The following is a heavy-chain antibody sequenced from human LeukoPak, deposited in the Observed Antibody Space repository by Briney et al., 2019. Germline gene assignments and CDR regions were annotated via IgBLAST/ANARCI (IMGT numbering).Heavy chain of an antibody. J-gene: IGHJ4*02. CDR2: ISYDGSNK. CDR1: GFTFSSYA. Sequence: GGSLRLSCAASGFTFSSYAMHWVRQAPGKGLEWVAVISYDGSNKYYADSVKGRFTISRDNSKNTLYLQMNGLRAEDTAVYYCARARGKVTPTRDVYYFDYWGQGTLVTVSS. CDR3: ARARGKVTPTRDVYYFDY. D-gene: IGHD2-21*02. V-gene: IGHV3-30*04.